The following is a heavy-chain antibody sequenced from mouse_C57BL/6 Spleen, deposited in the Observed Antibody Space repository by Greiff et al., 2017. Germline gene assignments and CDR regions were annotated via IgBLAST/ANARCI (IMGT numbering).Heavy chain of an antibody. V-gene: IGHV1-15*01. Sequence: VQLQQSGAELVRPGASVTLSCKASGYTFTDYEMHWVKQTPVHGLEWIGAIDPETGGTAYNQKFKGKAILTADKSSSTAYMELRSLTSEDAADYYCTITVVANGYWGQGTTLTVSS. CDR2: IDPETGGT. J-gene: IGHJ2*01. D-gene: IGHD1-1*01. CDR1: GYTFTDYE. CDR3: TITVVANGY.